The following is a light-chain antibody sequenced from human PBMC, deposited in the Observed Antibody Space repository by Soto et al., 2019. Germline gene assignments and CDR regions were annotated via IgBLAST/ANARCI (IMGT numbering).Light chain of an antibody. J-gene: IGLJ1*01. CDR3: SSYTGSTNYV. CDR1: SSDVGIYNY. CDR2: QVT. V-gene: IGLV2-14*01. Sequence: LTQPASVSGSPGQSITISRTGTSSDVGIYNYVSWYQQHPGKAPKLMIYQVTNRPSGVSNRFSGSKSGNTASLTISGLQAEDEADYYCSSYTGSTNYVFGTGTKVTVL.